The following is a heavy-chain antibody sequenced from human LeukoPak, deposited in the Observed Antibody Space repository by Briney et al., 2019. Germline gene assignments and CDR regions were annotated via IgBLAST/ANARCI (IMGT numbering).Heavy chain of an antibody. CDR2: ISAYNGNT. V-gene: IGHV1-18*01. CDR1: GYTFTRYG. CDR3: ARVYQYCSSTSCSSYRVWFDP. J-gene: IGHJ5*02. Sequence: GASVKVSCKASGYTFTRYGITWVRQAPGQGLEWMGWISAYNGNTNYAQKLQGRVTMTTDTSTSTAYMELRSLRSDDTAVYYCARVYQYCSSTSCSSYRVWFDPWGQGTLVTVPS. D-gene: IGHD2-2*01.